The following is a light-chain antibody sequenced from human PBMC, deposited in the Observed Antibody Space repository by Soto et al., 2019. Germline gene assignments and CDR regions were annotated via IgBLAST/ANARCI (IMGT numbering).Light chain of an antibody. V-gene: IGKV3-15*01. CDR2: GAS. J-gene: IGKJ1*01. CDR1: QRIGSN. Sequence: EIVMTQSPATLSASPGDTVTLSRRASQRIGSNLAWYQQKPGQAPRLLIYGASTRATGVPARFSGSGSETEFTLTISSLQSEDFALYHCQQWIRWTFGQGTRLELK. CDR3: QQWIRWT.